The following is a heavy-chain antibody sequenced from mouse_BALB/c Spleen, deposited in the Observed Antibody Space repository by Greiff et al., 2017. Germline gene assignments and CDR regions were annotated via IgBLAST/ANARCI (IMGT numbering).Heavy chain of an antibody. CDR3: ARGVFAAGTYYAMDY. Sequence: EVMLVESGGGLVQPGGSLKLSCAASGFTFSSYGMSWVRQTPDKRLELVATINSNGGSTYYPDSVKGRFTISRDNAKNTLYLQMSSLKSEDTAMFYCARGVFAAGTYYAMDYWGQGASDTVSS. CDR2: INSNGGST. J-gene: IGHJ4*01. V-gene: IGHV5-6-3*01. D-gene: IGHD4-1*01. CDR1: GFTFSSYG.